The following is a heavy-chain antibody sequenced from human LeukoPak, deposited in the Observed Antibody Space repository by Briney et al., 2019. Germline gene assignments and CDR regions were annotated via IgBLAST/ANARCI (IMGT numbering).Heavy chain of an antibody. CDR3: ARDRHIVGATESVDY. CDR2: IKQDGSEK. D-gene: IGHD1-26*01. Sequence: GGSLRLSCAASGFTFSSYEMSWVRQAPGKGLEWVANIKQDGSEKYYVDSVKGRFTISRDNAKNSLYLQMNSLRAEDTAVYYCARDRHIVGATESVDYWGQGTLVTVSS. J-gene: IGHJ4*02. CDR1: GFTFSSYE. V-gene: IGHV3-7*01.